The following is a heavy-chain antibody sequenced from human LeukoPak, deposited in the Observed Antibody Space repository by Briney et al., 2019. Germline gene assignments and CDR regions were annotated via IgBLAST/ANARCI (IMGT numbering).Heavy chain of an antibody. J-gene: IGHJ4*02. CDR1: GYPFSSYG. CDR3: ARDKGGYFDLFLYFDY. Sequence: GGTLRLSCAVSGYPFSSYGMHWVRRAPGKGLEGVAAISYYESNKYYADCVRRRFTIPRHNHKNSLYLQRNSLRDEDTAEYYCARDKGGYFDLFLYFDYWGQGTLVTVSS. D-gene: IGHD3-9*01. CDR2: ISYYESNK. V-gene: IGHV3-30*03.